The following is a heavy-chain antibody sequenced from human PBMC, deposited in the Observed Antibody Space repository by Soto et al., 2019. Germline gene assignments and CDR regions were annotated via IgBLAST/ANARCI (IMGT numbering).Heavy chain of an antibody. CDR2: IIPILGMA. V-gene: IGHV1-69*02. CDR3: ASSPVVVPAFC. J-gene: IGHJ4*02. Sequence: QVQLVQSGAEVKKPGSSVKVSCKASGGTFSSYTISWVRQAPGQGLEWMGRIIPILGMANYAQKFQGRVTXTXXKATSPAYLGLSSLRSADTAVYYCASSPVVVPAFCWGQGTLVTVSS. D-gene: IGHD2-2*01. CDR1: GGTFSSYT.